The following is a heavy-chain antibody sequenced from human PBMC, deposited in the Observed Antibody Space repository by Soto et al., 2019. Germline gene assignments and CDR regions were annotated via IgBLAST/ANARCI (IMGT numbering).Heavy chain of an antibody. Sequence: DAQLVESGGGLVQPGGSLRLSCAASGFTFSNYAMHWVRQATGKGLEYVSGISNNGAHTDYAKSVKGRFTISRDNSENTLYLQMGSLRAEDLALYYCARRGYGSRWPNVYMDVWGKGTTVTVSS. J-gene: IGHJ6*03. V-gene: IGHV3-64*01. CDR3: ARRGYGSRWPNVYMDV. CDR1: GFTFSNYA. D-gene: IGHD6-13*01. CDR2: ISNNGAHT.